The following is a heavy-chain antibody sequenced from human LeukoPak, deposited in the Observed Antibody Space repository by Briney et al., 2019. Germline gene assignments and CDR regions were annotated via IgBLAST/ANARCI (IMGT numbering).Heavy chain of an antibody. CDR1: GVTFSSYS. J-gene: IGHJ5*01. D-gene: IGHD4-17*01. CDR2: ISSSSSTI. Sequence: PGGSLRLSCAASGVTFSSYSMNWVRQAPGKGLEWVSYISSSSSTIYYADSVKGRFTISRDNAKNSLYLQMNSLRVEDTAVYYCARLKDAVTIFDCWGQGILVTVSS. V-gene: IGHV3-48*01. CDR3: ARLKDAVTIFDC.